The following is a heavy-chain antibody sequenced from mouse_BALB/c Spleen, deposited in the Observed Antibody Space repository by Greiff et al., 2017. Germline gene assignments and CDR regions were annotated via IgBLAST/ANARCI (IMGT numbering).Heavy chain of an antibody. CDR1: GYTFTSYW. CDR2: IYPSDSYT. V-gene: IGHV1-69*02. J-gene: IGHJ4*01. D-gene: IGHD4-1*01. Sequence: QVQLQQPGAELVRPGASVKLSCKASGYTFTSYWINWVKQRPGQGLEWIGNIYPSDSYTNYNQKFKDKATLTVDKSSSTAYMQLSSPTSEDSAVYYCTRLGRDAMDYWGQGTSGTVSS. CDR3: TRLGRDAMDY.